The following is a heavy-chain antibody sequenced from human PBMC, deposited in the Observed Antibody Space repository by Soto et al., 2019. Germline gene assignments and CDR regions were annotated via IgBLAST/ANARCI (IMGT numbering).Heavy chain of an antibody. J-gene: IGHJ4*02. Sequence: PGGSLRLSCAASGVTFSSYAMHWVRQAPGKGLEWVAVISYDGSNKNYVDSVRGRFTISRDNSRNTLYLQMNSLRAEDTAVYYCAREYTVSHFDYWGQGTLVTVSS. CDR1: GVTFSSYA. D-gene: IGHD4-4*01. CDR3: AREYTVSHFDY. V-gene: IGHV3-30-3*01. CDR2: ISYDGSNK.